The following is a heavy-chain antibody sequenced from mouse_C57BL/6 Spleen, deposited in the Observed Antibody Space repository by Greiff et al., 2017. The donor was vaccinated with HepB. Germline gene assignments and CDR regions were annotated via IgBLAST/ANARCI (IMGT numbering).Heavy chain of an antibody. Sequence: VQLQQSGPELVKPGASVKISCKASGYAFSSSWMNWVKQRPGKGLEWIGRIYPGDGDTNYNGKFKGKATLTADKSSSTAYMQLSSLTSEDSAVYFCARARPYDAPGFAYWGQGTLVTVSA. CDR1: GYAFSSSW. J-gene: IGHJ3*01. CDR3: ARARPYDAPGFAY. V-gene: IGHV1-82*01. CDR2: IYPGDGDT. D-gene: IGHD2-3*01.